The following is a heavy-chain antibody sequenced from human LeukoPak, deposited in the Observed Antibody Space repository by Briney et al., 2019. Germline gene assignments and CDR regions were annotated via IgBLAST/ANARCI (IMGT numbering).Heavy chain of an antibody. CDR1: GFTVSSNY. Sequence: GGSLRLSCAISGFTVSSNYMSWVRQAPGKGLEWVSVIHSGGITDYAYSVKGRFTISRDNSKNTLRLQMNNLRAEDTAVYYCARVVIRPYYFDYWGQGTLVTVSS. D-gene: IGHD4-23*01. J-gene: IGHJ4*02. V-gene: IGHV3-66*01. CDR2: IHSGGIT. CDR3: ARVVIRPYYFDY.